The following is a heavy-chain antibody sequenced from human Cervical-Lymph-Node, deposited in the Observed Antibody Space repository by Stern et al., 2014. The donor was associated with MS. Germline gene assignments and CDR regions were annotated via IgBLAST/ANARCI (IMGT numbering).Heavy chain of an antibody. CDR3: ARRGDHRFSWYFDL. J-gene: IGHJ2*01. CDR1: GGSISSSNW. Sequence: QVQLVESGPGLVKPSGTLSLTCAVSGGSISSSNWWSWVRQPPGKGLEWIGGIYHSGSTNYNPSLKSRVTISVDKSKNQFSLKLSSVTAADTAVYYCARRGDHRFSWYFDLWGRGTLVTVSS. V-gene: IGHV4-4*02. CDR2: IYHSGST. D-gene: IGHD2-21*02.